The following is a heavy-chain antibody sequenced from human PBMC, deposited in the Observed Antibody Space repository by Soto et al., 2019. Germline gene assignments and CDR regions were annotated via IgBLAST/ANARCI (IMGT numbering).Heavy chain of an antibody. V-gene: IGHV3-15*01. CDR1: GFTFNNAW. Sequence: EVQLVESGGGLVKPGGSLGLSCAVSGFTFNNAWMSWVRQAPGKGLEWVGRIKSKTDGGTTDHAASVKGRFTISRDDSKNTLYLQMDSLKIEDTAIYYFTTSPRAQYWGEGTLVSVSS. CDR2: IKSKTDGGTT. CDR3: TTSPRAQY. J-gene: IGHJ4*02.